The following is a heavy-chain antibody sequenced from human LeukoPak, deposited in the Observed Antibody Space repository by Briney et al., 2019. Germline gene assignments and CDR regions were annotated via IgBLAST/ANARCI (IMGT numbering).Heavy chain of an antibody. D-gene: IGHD4-17*01. CDR1: GDSISSYY. CDR3: AREGRQDYVYFDC. Sequence: SETLSLTCTVSGDSISSYYWSWIRQPPGKGLEWMGYINYNGNTNYNPSLKSRVTISVDTSKNQFSLRLTSVTAADTAVYYCAREGRQDYVYFDCWGQGTLVTVSS. CDR2: INYNGNT. J-gene: IGHJ4*02. V-gene: IGHV4-59*01.